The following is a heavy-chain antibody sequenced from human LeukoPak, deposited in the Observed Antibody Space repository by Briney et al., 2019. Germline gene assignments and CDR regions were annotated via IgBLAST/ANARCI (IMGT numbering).Heavy chain of an antibody. CDR3: ARARGIAVAGISFDY. CDR1: GYAFTSYD. V-gene: IGHV1-69*13. J-gene: IGHJ4*02. D-gene: IGHD6-19*01. CDR2: IIPIFGTA. Sequence: ASVKVSCKASGYAFTSYDINWVRQAPGQGLEWMGGIIPIFGTANYAQKFQGRVTITADESTSTAYMELSSLRSEDTAVYYCARARGIAVAGISFDYWGQGTLVTVSS.